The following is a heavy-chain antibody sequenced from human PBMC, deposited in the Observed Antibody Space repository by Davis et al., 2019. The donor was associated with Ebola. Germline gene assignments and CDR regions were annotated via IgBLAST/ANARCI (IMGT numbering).Heavy chain of an antibody. CDR1: GFTFSSYW. CDR3: TTDLVVDTAMAAYYYDMDV. Sequence: GESLKISCAASGFTFSSYWMSWVRQAPGKGLEWVANIKQDGSEKYYVDSVKGRFTISRDDSKTTLYLQMNSLKTEDTAVYYCTTDLVVDTAMAAYYYDMDVWGKGTTVTVSS. D-gene: IGHD5-18*01. J-gene: IGHJ6*04. CDR2: IKQDGSEK. V-gene: IGHV3-7*03.